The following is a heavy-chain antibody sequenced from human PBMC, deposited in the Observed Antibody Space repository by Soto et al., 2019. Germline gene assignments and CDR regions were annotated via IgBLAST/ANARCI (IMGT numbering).Heavy chain of an antibody. CDR2: INESGST. J-gene: IGHJ4*02. V-gene: IGHV4-34*01. CDR1: GQSFSGHS. D-gene: IGHD1-1*01. CDR3: ARGSGIVALPGELEDVKYDY. Sequence: QVQLQQWGAGLVKPSETLSLSCAVYGQSFSGHSWAWIRQPPGKGLEWIGEINESGSTYYNPSLKSRVTNSTATAKNHFSLKLSSVSAADTAAYFCARGSGIVALPGELEDVKYDYWGQGTLVNVSS.